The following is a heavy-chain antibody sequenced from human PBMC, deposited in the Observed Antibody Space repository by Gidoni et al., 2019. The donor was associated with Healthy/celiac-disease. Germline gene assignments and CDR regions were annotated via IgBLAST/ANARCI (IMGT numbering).Heavy chain of an antibody. CDR2: IDWDDDK. V-gene: IGHV2-70*17. CDR3: ARYLTTSEAFDF. J-gene: IGHJ3*01. Sequence: QVTLRESGPALVKPTQTLTLTCTFSGFSLTTTGLCVTGIRQSPGKALEWLARIDWDDDKFYSTSLKTRLTISKDTSRNRVVLTMTNMDPVDTATYYCARYLTTSEAFDFWGQGTMVTVSS. D-gene: IGHD4-17*01. CDR1: GFSLTTTGLC.